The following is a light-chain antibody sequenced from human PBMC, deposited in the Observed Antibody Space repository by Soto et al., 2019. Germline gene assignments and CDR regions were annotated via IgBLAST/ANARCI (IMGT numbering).Light chain of an antibody. J-gene: IGLJ3*02. CDR2: EVT. CDR1: SSDVGGYSY. Sequence: QSALTQPPSASGSPGQSVTISCTGTSSDVGGYSYVSWYQQHPGKAPKLMIYEVTKRPSGVPDRFSGSKSGNTASLTVSGLLAEDEADYYCSSHAGIINVVFGGGTKLTVL. V-gene: IGLV2-8*01. CDR3: SSHAGIINVV.